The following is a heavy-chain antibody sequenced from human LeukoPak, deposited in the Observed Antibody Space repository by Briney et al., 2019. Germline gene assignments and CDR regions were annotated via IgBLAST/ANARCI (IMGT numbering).Heavy chain of an antibody. D-gene: IGHD3-10*01. Sequence: GASVKVSCKASGGTSSSYAISWVRQAPGQGLERMGWISAYNGNTNYAQKLQGRVTMTTDTSTSTAYMELRSLRSDDTAVYYCARVLLGGSGGDLDYWGQGTLVTVSS. V-gene: IGHV1-18*01. CDR1: GGTSSSYA. CDR3: ARVLLGGSGGDLDY. J-gene: IGHJ4*02. CDR2: ISAYNGNT.